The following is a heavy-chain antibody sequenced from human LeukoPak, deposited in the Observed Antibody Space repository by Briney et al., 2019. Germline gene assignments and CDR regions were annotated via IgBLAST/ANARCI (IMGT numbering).Heavy chain of an antibody. J-gene: IGHJ4*02. CDR2: INTISSYI. Sequence: SGGSLRLSCAASGFTFSGYAMTWVRQAPGKGLEWVSSINTISSYIYYADSLKGRFTISRDNAENSLYLQMNSLRAEDTALYYCARGFCSGGTCYRLDYWGQGTLVTVSS. V-gene: IGHV3-21*01. CDR3: ARGFCSGGTCYRLDY. D-gene: IGHD2-15*01. CDR1: GFTFSGYA.